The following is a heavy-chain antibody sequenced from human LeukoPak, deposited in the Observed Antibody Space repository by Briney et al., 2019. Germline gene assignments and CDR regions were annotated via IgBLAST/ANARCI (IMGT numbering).Heavy chain of an antibody. D-gene: IGHD4-17*01. CDR1: GFTFSSYA. CDR2: ISSSSSTI. CDR3: ARDVGRDYGDYLRDY. Sequence: GGSLRLSCAASGFTFSSYAMSWVRQAPGKGLEWVSYISSSSSTIYYADSVKGRFTISRDNAKNSLYLQMNSLRAEDTAVYYCARDVGRDYGDYLRDYWGQGTLVTVSP. J-gene: IGHJ4*02. V-gene: IGHV3-48*01.